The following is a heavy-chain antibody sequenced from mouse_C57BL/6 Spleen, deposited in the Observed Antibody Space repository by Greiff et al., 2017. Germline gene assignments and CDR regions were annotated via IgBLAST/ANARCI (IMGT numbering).Heavy chain of an antibody. V-gene: IGHV1-69*01. J-gene: IGHJ1*03. CDR1: GYTFTSYW. CDR2: IDPSDSYT. D-gene: IGHD2-12*01. Sequence: QVQLQQPGAELVMPGASVKLSCKASGYTFTSYWMHWVKQRPGQGLEWIGEIDPSDSYTNYNQKFKGKSTLTVDKSSSTAYMQLSSLTSEDSAVYYCARRGVTSNFDVWGIGTTVTVSS. CDR3: ARRGVTSNFDV.